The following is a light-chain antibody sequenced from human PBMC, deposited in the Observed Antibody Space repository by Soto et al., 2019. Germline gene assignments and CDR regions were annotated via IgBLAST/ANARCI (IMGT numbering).Light chain of an antibody. J-gene: IGKJ5*01. CDR3: QQRSDWPS. CDR1: QSVSSNY. Sequence: ESVLTQSPGTLSLSPGERATLSCRASQSVSSNYLAWYQQKPGQAPXALIYGASTRATGIPDRFIGSGSGTEFTLPLSRLEPEDFAVDDCQQRSDWPSFGQGTRLEIK. CDR2: GAS. V-gene: IGKV3D-20*02.